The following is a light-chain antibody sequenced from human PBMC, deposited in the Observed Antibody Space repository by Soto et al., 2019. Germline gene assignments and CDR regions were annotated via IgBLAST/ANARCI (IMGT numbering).Light chain of an antibody. V-gene: IGLV2-14*01. Sequence: QPVLTQPASVSGSPGQSITISCTGSSSDVGGYNYVSWYQQYPGKAPKLMIYEVSYRPSGVSNRFSGSKSDNTASLTISGLQAEDEADYYCSSYTSASTLVFGTGTKLTVL. CDR2: EVS. CDR3: SSYTSASTLV. CDR1: SSDVGGYNY. J-gene: IGLJ1*01.